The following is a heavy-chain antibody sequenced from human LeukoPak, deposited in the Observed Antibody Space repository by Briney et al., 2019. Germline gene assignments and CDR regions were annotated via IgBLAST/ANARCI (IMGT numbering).Heavy chain of an antibody. D-gene: IGHD6-19*01. CDR3: ARGGSSGPEGWFDP. CDR2: ISPYNGNT. CDR1: GYTFTNYG. Sequence: ASVKVSCKASGYTFTNYGITWVRQAPGHGLEWMGGISPYNGNTKYAQKVQGRVTMTTDTSTSTAYMELGSLRSDDTAVYYCARGGSSGPEGWFDPWAQGTLVTVSS. J-gene: IGHJ5*02. V-gene: IGHV1-18*01.